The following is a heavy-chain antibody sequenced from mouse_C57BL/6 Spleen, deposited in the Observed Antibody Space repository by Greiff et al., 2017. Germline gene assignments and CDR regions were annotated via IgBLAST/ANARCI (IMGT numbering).Heavy chain of an antibody. V-gene: IGHV5-17*01. D-gene: IGHD1-2*01. CDR2: ISSGSSTI. CDR1: GFTFSDYG. J-gene: IGHJ4*01. Sequence: DVMLVESGGGLVKPGGSLKLSCAASGFTFSDYGMHWVRQAPEKGLEWVAYISSGSSTIYYADTVKGRFTISRDNAKNTLFLQMTSLRSEDTAMYYCARLRPYYYAMDYWGQGTSVTVSS. CDR3: ARLRPYYYAMDY.